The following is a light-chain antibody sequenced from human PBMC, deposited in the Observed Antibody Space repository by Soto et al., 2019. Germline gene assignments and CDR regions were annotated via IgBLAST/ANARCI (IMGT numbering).Light chain of an antibody. Sequence: DIQMTQSPSSLSASVGDRVTVTCRTSQSINNHLNWYQQKPGEAPKLLIYGSYSLHYGVPSRFSGSGSGSAFTLTISSLQPEDSATYYCQQSFTAPITFGQGTRLEIK. V-gene: IGKV1-39*01. J-gene: IGKJ5*01. CDR1: QSINNH. CDR2: GSY. CDR3: QQSFTAPIT.